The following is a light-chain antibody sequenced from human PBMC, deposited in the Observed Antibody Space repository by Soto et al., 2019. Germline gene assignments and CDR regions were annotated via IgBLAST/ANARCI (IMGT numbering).Light chain of an antibody. Sequence: QSVLTQPASVSRSPGHSITISCSGSSGDIGDHKYVSWYQQHPGKAPKLIIYDLTNRPSGVSNRFSGSKSGNTASLTISGLQAEDEADYYCTSYTTSLYVFGSGTKVTVL. CDR2: DLT. CDR3: TSYTTSLYV. CDR1: SGDIGDHKY. V-gene: IGLV2-14*01. J-gene: IGLJ1*01.